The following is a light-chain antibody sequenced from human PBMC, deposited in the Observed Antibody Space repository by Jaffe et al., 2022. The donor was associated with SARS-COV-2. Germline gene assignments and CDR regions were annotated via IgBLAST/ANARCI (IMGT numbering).Light chain of an antibody. J-gene: IGKJ1*01. CDR3: QQSHSTPWT. Sequence: DIQLTQSPSSLSASLGDKVSITCRASQGISSYLNWYQQKPGKAPNLLIYAAVSLQGGVPSRFSGSGSGADFTLTISSLQPEDFATYYCQQSHSTPWTFGHGTKVQIK. CDR1: QGISSY. V-gene: IGKV1-39*01. CDR2: AAV.